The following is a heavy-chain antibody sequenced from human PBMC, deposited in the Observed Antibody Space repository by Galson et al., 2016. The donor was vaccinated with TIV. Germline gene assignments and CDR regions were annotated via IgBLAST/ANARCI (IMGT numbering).Heavy chain of an antibody. CDR2: IHPGDSDT. CDR3: ALCGTSSDFLPPHP. Sequence: QSGAEVKKPGESLRISCKGSGYSFTNYWIGWVRQRPGKGLEWMGIIHPGDSDTRYSPSFQGQVVMSVDNSLNTAFLQWGSLTASDTAVYYCALCGTSSDFLPPHPWGLGTLVTVSS. CDR1: GYSFTNYW. V-gene: IGHV5-51*01. J-gene: IGHJ4*02. D-gene: IGHD3-22*01.